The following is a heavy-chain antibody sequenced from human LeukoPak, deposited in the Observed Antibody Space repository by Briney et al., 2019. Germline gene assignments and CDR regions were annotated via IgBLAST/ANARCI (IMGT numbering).Heavy chain of an antibody. D-gene: IGHD6-19*01. CDR1: GYSFSDYP. CDR2: INSNSGGT. Sequence: GASVKVSCKASGYSFSDYPIHWVRQAPGQGLEWMGRINSNSGGTSYAQNFQGRVTMTRDTSITTAYMEVSGLTSDDTAVYYCARAVAGDDYWGQGTLVTVPS. J-gene: IGHJ4*02. V-gene: IGHV1-2*06. CDR3: ARAVAGDDY.